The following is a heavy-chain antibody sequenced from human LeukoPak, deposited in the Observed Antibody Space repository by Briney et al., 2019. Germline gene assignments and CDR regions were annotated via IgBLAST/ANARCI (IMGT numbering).Heavy chain of an antibody. CDR2: ISSNGGST. CDR1: GFTFSSYA. V-gene: IGHV3-64*01. Sequence: GGSLRLSCAASGFTFSSYAMHWVRQAPGKGLEYVSAISSNGGSTYYANSVKGRFTISRDNSKNTLYPQMGSLRAEDMAVYYCARGFLGSSGYLTFDYWGQGTLVTVSS. D-gene: IGHD3-22*01. CDR3: ARGFLGSSGYLTFDY. J-gene: IGHJ4*02.